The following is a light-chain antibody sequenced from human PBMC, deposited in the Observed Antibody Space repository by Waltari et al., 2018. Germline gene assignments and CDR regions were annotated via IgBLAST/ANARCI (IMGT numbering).Light chain of an antibody. V-gene: IGKV3-20*01. J-gene: IGKJ4*01. CDR1: QSVSSSY. CDR2: GAS. CDR3: QQYDSSPTT. Sequence: EIVLTQSPGTLSLSPGERATLSCRASQSVSSSYLAWYQQKPGQAPRLLIYGASSRATGIPDRFSSSGSGTDFTLTISRLEPEDFAVYYCQQYDSSPTTFGGGTKVEIK.